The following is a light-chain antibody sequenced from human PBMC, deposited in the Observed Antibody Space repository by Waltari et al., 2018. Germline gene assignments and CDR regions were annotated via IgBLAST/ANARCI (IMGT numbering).Light chain of an antibody. CDR1: QDISNY. CDR3: QRYDNLPIFA. Sequence: DIQMTQSPSSLSAYVGDRVTITCHASQDISNYLNWYQQKPGKAPKLLIFDASNLETGVPSRFSGSRSGTHFTLTISSLQPEDVATYYCQRYDNLPIFAFGPGTKVDI. J-gene: IGKJ3*01. CDR2: DAS. V-gene: IGKV1-33*01.